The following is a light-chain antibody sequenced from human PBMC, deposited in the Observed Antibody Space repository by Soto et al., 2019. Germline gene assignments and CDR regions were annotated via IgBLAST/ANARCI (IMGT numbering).Light chain of an antibody. CDR3: SSYTSSSTLV. J-gene: IGLJ1*01. CDR1: SSNIGAEYD. V-gene: IGLV1-40*01. Sequence: QSVLTQPPSVSGAPGQRVAISCTGSSSNIGAEYDVHWYQQLPGTAPKRLIYGDNNRPSGVPDRFSGSKSGTSASLAITGLQPEDEADYYCSSYTSSSTLVFGTGTKVTVL. CDR2: GDN.